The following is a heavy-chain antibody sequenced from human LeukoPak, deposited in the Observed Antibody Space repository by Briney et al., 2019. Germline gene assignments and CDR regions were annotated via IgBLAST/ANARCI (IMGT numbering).Heavy chain of an antibody. D-gene: IGHD2-15*01. CDR1: GASISSYY. Sequence: PSETLSLTCTVSGASISSYYWSWIRQPPGKGLEWIGYIYYSGSTNYNPSLKSRVTISVDTSKNQFSLKLSSVTAADTAVYYCARDVLSENWFDPWGQGTLVTVSS. J-gene: IGHJ5*02. V-gene: IGHV4-59*01. CDR3: ARDVLSENWFDP. CDR2: IYYSGST.